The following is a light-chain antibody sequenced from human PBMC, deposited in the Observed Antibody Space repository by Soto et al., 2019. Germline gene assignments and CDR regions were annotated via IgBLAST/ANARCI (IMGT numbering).Light chain of an antibody. V-gene: IGKV3-15*01. J-gene: IGKJ1*01. Sequence: EIVMTQSPATLSVSPGERATLSCRARQSVSSNLAWYPQKPGQAPSLLIYGASARAAGVPARVSGSGSGTEFTLTISSVQSEDFAVYYGQQYNNWPPWTFGQGTKVDIK. CDR3: QQYNNWPPWT. CDR2: GAS. CDR1: QSVSSN.